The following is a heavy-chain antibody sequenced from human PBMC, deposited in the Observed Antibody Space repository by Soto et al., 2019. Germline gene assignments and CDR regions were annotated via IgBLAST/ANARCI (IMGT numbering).Heavy chain of an antibody. CDR3: TRGRYCTDASCYNSRFDP. D-gene: IGHD2-15*01. V-gene: IGHV3-74*01. Sequence: PGGSLRLSCAASGFTFSNYWMHWVRQVSGKGLEWVSYVNSDGSNTKYADSVKGRFTISRDNAKSMLFLQADSLRADDTAVYYCTRGRYCTDASCYNSRFDPWGQGTLVNVSS. CDR2: VNSDGSNT. J-gene: IGHJ5*02. CDR1: GFTFSNYW.